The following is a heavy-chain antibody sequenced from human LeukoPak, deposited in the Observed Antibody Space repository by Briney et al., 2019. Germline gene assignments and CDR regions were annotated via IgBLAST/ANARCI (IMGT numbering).Heavy chain of an antibody. CDR2: IYSSGST. CDR1: GGSISSSSYS. J-gene: IGHJ5*02. CDR3: ARDREVGASKWFDP. V-gene: IGHV4-61*02. Sequence: PSETLSLTCTVSGGSISSSSYSWSWIRQPAGKGLEWIGRIYSSGSTNYNPSLKSRVTMSVDTSKNQFSLKLSSVTAADTAVYYCARDREVGASKWFDPWGQGTLVTVSS. D-gene: IGHD1-26*01.